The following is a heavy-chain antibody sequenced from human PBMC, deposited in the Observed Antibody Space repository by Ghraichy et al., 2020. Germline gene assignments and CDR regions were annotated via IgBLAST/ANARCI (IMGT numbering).Heavy chain of an antibody. V-gene: IGHV1-69*05. Sequence: SVKVSCKASGGTFSSYAISWVRQAPGQGLEWMGGIIPIFGTANYAQKFQGRVTITTDESTSTAYMELSSLRSEDTAVYYCRYDILTGYYSYDAFDIWGQGTMVTVSS. J-gene: IGHJ3*02. CDR2: IIPIFGTA. CDR1: GGTFSSYA. D-gene: IGHD3-9*01. CDR3: RYDILTGYYSYDAFDI.